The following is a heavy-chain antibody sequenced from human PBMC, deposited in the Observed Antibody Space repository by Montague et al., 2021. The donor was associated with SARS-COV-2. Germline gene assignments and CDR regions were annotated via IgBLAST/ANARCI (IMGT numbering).Heavy chain of an antibody. V-gene: IGHV3-30-3*01. Sequence: RLSWSASGFTFSSYAMHWVRQAPGKGLEWVAVISYDGSNKHYADSVKGRFTISRDNSKNTLYLQMNSLRAEDTAVYYCARDRGMIMFGGVIVIDGMDVWGQGTTVTVSS. CDR1: GFTFSSYA. CDR2: ISYDGSNK. J-gene: IGHJ6*02. D-gene: IGHD3-16*02. CDR3: ARDRGMIMFGGVIVIDGMDV.